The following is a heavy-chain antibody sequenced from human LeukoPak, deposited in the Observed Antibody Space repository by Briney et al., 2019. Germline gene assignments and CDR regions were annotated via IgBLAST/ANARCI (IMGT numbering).Heavy chain of an antibody. J-gene: IGHJ4*02. CDR3: ARDRGWSGYYSD. CDR1: GGSISSYY. D-gene: IGHD3-3*01. CDR2: IYYSGST. V-gene: IGHV4-59*01. Sequence: PSETLSLTCTVSGGSISSYYWSWIRQPPGKGLEWIGYIYYSGSTNYNPSLKSRVTISVDTSKNQFSLKLSSVTAADTAVYYCARDRGWSGYYSDWGQGTLATVSS.